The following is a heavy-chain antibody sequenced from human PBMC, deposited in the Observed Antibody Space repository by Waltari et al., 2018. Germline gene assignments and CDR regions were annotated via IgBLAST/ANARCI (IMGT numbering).Heavy chain of an antibody. J-gene: IGHJ3*02. Sequence: QLQLQESGPGQVKPSETLSLTCTVAGGSISSRAYYWGWIRQPPGKGLEWIGNTYYSGRTSFHPPLKSRVTISVDTSRNQFSLNLISVTAADTAVYYCARRNQAFDIWGRGTMVTVSS. CDR2: TYYSGRT. CDR3: ARRNQAFDI. CDR1: GGSISSRAYY. V-gene: IGHV4-39*01.